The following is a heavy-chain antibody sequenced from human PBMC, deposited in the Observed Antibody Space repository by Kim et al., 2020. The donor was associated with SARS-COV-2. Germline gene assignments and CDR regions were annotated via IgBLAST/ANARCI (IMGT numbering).Heavy chain of an antibody. CDR1: GGTFSSYA. CDR2: IIPIFGTA. V-gene: IGHV1-69*13. CDR3: ARESLPPYDSSALQEDY. Sequence: SVKVSCKASGGTFSSYAISWVRQAPGQGLEWMGGIIPIFGTANYAQKFQGRVTITADESTSTAYMELSSLRSEDTAVYYCARESLPPYDSSALQEDYWGQGTLVTVSS. J-gene: IGHJ4*02. D-gene: IGHD3-22*01.